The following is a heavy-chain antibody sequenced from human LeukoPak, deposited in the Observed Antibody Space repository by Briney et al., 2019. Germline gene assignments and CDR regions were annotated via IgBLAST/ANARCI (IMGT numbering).Heavy chain of an antibody. CDR2: IRGSGDST. Sequence: GVSLRLSCAASGFTFSNYAMGWVRQAPGKGLEWVSAIRGSGDSTYYADSVKGRFTISRDNAKNSLYLQMNSLRAEDTAVYYCARDKPYTFWSGYPGNFDYWGQGTLVTVSS. V-gene: IGHV3-23*01. D-gene: IGHD3-3*01. J-gene: IGHJ4*02. CDR1: GFTFSNYA. CDR3: ARDKPYTFWSGYPGNFDY.